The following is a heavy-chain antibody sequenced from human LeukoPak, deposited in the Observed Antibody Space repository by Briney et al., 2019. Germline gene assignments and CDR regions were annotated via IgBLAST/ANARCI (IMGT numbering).Heavy chain of an antibody. J-gene: IGHJ4*02. Sequence: GGSLRLSCAASGFTFSNYWMGWVRQAPGKGLEWVANIYQDGSEKYYLDSVKGRFTISRDNSKNTLYLQMNSLRAEDTAVYYCAKAEICSGGSCYSDFDYWGQGTLVTVSS. CDR1: GFTFSNYW. CDR2: IYQDGSEK. V-gene: IGHV3-7*03. CDR3: AKAEICSGGSCYSDFDY. D-gene: IGHD2-15*01.